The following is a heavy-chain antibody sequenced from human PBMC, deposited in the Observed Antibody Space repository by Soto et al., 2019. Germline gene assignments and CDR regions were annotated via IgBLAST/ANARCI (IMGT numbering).Heavy chain of an antibody. Sequence: ASVKVSCKASGYTFTGYYMHWVRQAPGQGLEWMGWINPNSGGTNYAQKFQGRVTMTRDTSISTAYMELSRLRSDDTAVYYCARAPPRIGVAGTIRVKAFDIWGQGTMVTVSS. V-gene: IGHV1-2*02. CDR3: ARAPPRIGVAGTIRVKAFDI. CDR1: GYTFTGYY. D-gene: IGHD6-19*01. CDR2: INPNSGGT. J-gene: IGHJ3*02.